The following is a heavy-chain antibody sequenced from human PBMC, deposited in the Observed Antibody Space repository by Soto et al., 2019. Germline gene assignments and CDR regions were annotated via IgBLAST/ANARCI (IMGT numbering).Heavy chain of an antibody. Sequence: SETLSLTCTVSGGSISSSSYYWGWIRQPPGKGLEWIGSIYYSGSTYYNPSLKSRVTISVDTSKNQFSLKLSSVTAADTAVYYCARMDSSGWYYFDYWGQGTLVTVSS. J-gene: IGHJ4*02. CDR3: ARMDSSGWYYFDY. V-gene: IGHV4-39*01. CDR1: GGSISSSSYY. CDR2: IYYSGST. D-gene: IGHD6-19*01.